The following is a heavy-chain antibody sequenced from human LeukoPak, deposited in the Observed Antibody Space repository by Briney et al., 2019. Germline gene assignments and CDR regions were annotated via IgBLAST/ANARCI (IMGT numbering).Heavy chain of an antibody. J-gene: IGHJ4*02. CDR2: IYYSGST. Sequence: SETLSLTCTVSGGSISSGDYYWSWIRQPPGKGLEWIGYIYYSGSTYYNPSLKSRVTISVDTSKNQFSLKLSSVTAADTAVYYCARGGYSYGAGGYYFDYWGQGTLVTVSS. CDR3: ARGGYSYGAGGYYFDY. V-gene: IGHV4-30-4*01. D-gene: IGHD5-18*01. CDR1: GGSISSGDYY.